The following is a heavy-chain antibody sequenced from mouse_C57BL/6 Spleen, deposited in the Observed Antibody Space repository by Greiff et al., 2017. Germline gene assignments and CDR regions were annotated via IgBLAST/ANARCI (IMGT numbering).Heavy chain of an antibody. J-gene: IGHJ4*01. CDR2: IYPRSGNT. CDR3: ARSGRESYAMDY. Sequence: VQLQQSGAELARPGASVKLSCKASGYTFTSYGISWVKQRTGQGLEWIGEIYPRSGNTYYNEKFKGKATLNADKSSSTAYMEIRSLTSEDSAVYFCARSGRESYAMDYWGQGTSVTVSS. D-gene: IGHD3-1*01. CDR1: GYTFTSYG. V-gene: IGHV1-81*01.